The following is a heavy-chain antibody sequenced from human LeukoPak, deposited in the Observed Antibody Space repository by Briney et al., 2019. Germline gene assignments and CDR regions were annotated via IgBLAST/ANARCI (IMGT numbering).Heavy chain of an antibody. Sequence: SETLSLTCAVYGGSFSGYYWSWIRQPPGKGLGWIGDISHYGSTNYNPSLKSRVTISVDTSKNQFSLKLSSVTAADTAVYYCARGSGYGGNSDYWGQGTLVTVSS. CDR3: ARGSGYGGNSDY. D-gene: IGHD4-23*01. CDR2: ISHYGST. CDR1: GGSFSGYY. V-gene: IGHV4-34*01. J-gene: IGHJ4*02.